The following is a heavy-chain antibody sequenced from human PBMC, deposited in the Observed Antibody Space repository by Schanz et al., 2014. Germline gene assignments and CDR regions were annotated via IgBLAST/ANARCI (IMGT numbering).Heavy chain of an antibody. J-gene: IGHJ4*02. CDR1: GFTFSSYA. CDR2: IKQDGSEK. D-gene: IGHD3-10*01. CDR3: ARDNCYGSGSCAY. Sequence: VQLLQFGGGVVQPGRSLRLSCAASGFTFSSYAMHWVRQAPGKGLEWVANIKQDGSEKYYVDAVKGRFTISRDNAKNSMYLHMKSLRGEDTAVYYCARDNCYGSGSCAYWGQGTLVTVSS. V-gene: IGHV3-7*04.